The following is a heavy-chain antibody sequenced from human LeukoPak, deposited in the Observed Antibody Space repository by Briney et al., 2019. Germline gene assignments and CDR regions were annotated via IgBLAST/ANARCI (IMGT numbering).Heavy chain of an antibody. D-gene: IGHD4-11*01. Sequence: GGSLRLSCAASGFTFSSYAMSWVRQAPGKGLEWVSTIRGSGGSTYYADSVKGRFTISRDNSKTTLYLQMNSLRAADTAVYYCAKDPRDYSNYNNWFDSWGQGTLVTVSS. CDR3: AKDPRDYSNYNNWFDS. V-gene: IGHV3-23*01. CDR2: IRGSGGST. CDR1: GFTFSSYA. J-gene: IGHJ5*01.